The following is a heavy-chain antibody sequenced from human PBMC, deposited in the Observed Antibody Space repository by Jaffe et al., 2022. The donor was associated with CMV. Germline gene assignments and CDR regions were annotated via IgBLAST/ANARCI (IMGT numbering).Heavy chain of an antibody. CDR2: IIPIFGTA. D-gene: IGHD2-2*01. Sequence: QVQLVQSGAEVKKPGSSVKVSCKASGGTFSSYAISWVRQAPGQGLEWMGGIIPIFGTANYAQKFQGRVTITADESTSTAYMELSSLRSEDTAVYYCANDIVVVPASSPVGAFDIWGQGTMVTVSS. V-gene: IGHV1-69*01. J-gene: IGHJ3*02. CDR3: ANDIVVVPASSPVGAFDI. CDR1: GGTFSSYA.